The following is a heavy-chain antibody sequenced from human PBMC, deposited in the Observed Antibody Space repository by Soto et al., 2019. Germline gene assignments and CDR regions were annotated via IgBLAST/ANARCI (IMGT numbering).Heavy chain of an antibody. CDR1: GFTFSSYA. D-gene: IGHD2-15*01. V-gene: IGHV3-64*01. J-gene: IGHJ4*02. CDR2: ISSNGGST. CDR3: AREGRDGSSYCFEY. Sequence: EVQLVESGGGLVQPGGSLRLSCAASGFTFSSYAMHWVRQAPGKGLEYVSAISSNGGSTYYANSVKGRFTIYKDNSKNKLYLQMGSLKTEDMAVYSCAREGRDGSSYCFEYWGQGTLVTVSS.